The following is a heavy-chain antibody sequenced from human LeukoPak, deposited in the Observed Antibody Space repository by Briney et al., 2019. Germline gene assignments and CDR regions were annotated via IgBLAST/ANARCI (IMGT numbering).Heavy chain of an antibody. J-gene: IGHJ5*02. CDR3: ARITMVRGVIIYAGWFDP. Sequence: ASVKVSCKASGYTFTSYGISWARQAPGQGLEWMGWISAYNGNTNYAQKLQGRVTMTTDTSTSTAYMELRSLRSDDTAVYYCARITMVRGVIIYAGWFDPWGQGTLVTVSS. CDR1: GYTFTSYG. D-gene: IGHD3-10*01. V-gene: IGHV1-18*01. CDR2: ISAYNGNT.